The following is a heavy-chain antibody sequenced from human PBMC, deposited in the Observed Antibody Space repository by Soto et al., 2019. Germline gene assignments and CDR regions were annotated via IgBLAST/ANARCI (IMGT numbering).Heavy chain of an antibody. CDR2: ISGYNGNT. D-gene: IGHD6-19*01. Sequence: QVQVVQSGAEVKNPGASVRVSCKASGYIFADYSFNWVRQAPGQGLEWMGWISGYNGNTNYAQKFLGRVTMTTDKSTRTAYMELRSLRFDDTAIYYCARVLGIAVADDYWGQGTLVTVSS. CDR3: ARVLGIAVADDY. V-gene: IGHV1-18*04. CDR1: GYIFADYS. J-gene: IGHJ4*02.